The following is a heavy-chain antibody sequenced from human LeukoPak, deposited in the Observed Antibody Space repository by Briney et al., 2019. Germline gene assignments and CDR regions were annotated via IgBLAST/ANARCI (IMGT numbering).Heavy chain of an antibody. V-gene: IGHV1-18*01. D-gene: IGHD3-22*01. CDR1: GYTFTSYG. Sequence: GASVKVSCKASGYTFTSYGISWVRQAPGQGLEWMGWISAYNGNTNYAQKLQGRVTMTTDTSTSTAYMELRSLRSDDTAVYYCARDSGSQYYYDSSGYYRYYYYYCMDVWGQGTTVTVSS. CDR2: ISAYNGNT. CDR3: ARDSGSQYYYDSSGYYRYYYYYCMDV. J-gene: IGHJ6*02.